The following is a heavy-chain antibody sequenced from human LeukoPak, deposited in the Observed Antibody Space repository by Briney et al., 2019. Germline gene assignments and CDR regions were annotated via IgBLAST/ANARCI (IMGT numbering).Heavy chain of an antibody. CDR3: TTDLLWSGYYSGDY. CDR2: IKSKTDGGTT. CDR1: GFTFSNAW. D-gene: IGHD3-3*01. J-gene: IGHJ4*02. Sequence: GGSLRLSCAASGFTFSNAWMSWVRQAPGKGLEWVGRIKSKTDGGTTDYAAPVKGRFTISRDDSKNTLYLQMNSLKTEDTAVYYCTTDLLWSGYYSGDYWGQGTLVTVSS. V-gene: IGHV3-15*01.